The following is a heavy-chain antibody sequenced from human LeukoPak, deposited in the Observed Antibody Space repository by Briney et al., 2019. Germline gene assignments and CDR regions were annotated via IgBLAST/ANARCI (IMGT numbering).Heavy chain of an antibody. Sequence: SETLSPTCTVSGGSVSSSTYYWGWIRQPRGKGLEWIGSIYYSESTYYKPSLKSRVTISVDTSKNQFSLKLSSVTAADTAVYYCARRIGYCSSTSCLPYYYGMDVWGQGTTVTVSS. D-gene: IGHD2-2*01. CDR1: GGSVSSSTYY. CDR3: ARRIGYCSSTSCLPYYYGMDV. J-gene: IGHJ6*02. V-gene: IGHV4-39*01. CDR2: IYYSEST.